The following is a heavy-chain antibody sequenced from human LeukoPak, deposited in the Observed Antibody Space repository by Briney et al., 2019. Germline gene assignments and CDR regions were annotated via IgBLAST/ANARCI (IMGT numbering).Heavy chain of an antibody. J-gene: IGHJ4*02. CDR1: GYSFTSYW. CDR2: IYPGGSDT. D-gene: IGHD6-19*01. CDR3: ARHGKADSSGIDY. V-gene: IGHV5-51*01. Sequence: GESLKISCKGSGYSFTSYWIGWVRQMPGKGLEWMGIIYPGGSDTRYSPSFQGQVTISADKSISTAYLQWSSLKASDTAMYYCARHGKADSSGIDYWGQGTLVTVSS.